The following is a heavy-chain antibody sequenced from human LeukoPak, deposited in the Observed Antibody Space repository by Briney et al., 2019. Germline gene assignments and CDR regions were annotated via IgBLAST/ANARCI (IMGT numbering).Heavy chain of an antibody. CDR1: GFTFGNYW. J-gene: IGHJ4*02. D-gene: IGHD2-21*01. Sequence: GGSLRLSCAASGFTFGNYWMHWVRQAPGKGLVWVSRINSDGSSTTYADSVKGRFTMSRDNAKNTLYLQMNSLRAEDTAVYYCARGGFGIVVVSAIDYWGQGTLVTVSS. V-gene: IGHV3-74*01. CDR3: ARGGFGIVVVSAIDY. CDR2: INSDGSST.